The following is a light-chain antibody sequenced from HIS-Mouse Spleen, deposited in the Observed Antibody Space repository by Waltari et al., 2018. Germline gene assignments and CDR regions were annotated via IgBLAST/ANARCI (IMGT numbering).Light chain of an antibody. Sequence: DIQLTQSPSFLSASVGDRVTITCRASQGISSYLAWYQQKPGKAPKLLIYAASTLQSGVPSRFSASGSGTEFTLTISSLQPEDFATYYCQQLNSYPPFGGGTKVEIK. CDR1: QGISSY. J-gene: IGKJ4*01. CDR2: AAS. CDR3: QQLNSYPP. V-gene: IGKV1-9*01.